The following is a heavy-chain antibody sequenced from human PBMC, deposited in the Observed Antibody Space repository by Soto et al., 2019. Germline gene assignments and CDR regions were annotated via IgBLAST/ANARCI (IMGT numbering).Heavy chain of an antibody. D-gene: IGHD3-16*01. Sequence: QVRLQESGLGLVKPSETLSLTCTVSGGSISRYHWSWIRQPPGKGLEWIGYIYYSGSTYYNPSLRSLVAISVDTSKNQFSLKVSSVTAADTAVYYCASFHADYEYFFDSWGQGTLVTVSS. V-gene: IGHV4-59*01. CDR3: ASFHADYEYFFDS. CDR1: GGSISRYH. J-gene: IGHJ4*02. CDR2: IYYSGST.